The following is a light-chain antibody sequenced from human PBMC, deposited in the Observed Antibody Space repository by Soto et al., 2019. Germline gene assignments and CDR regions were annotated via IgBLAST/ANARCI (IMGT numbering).Light chain of an antibody. V-gene: IGKV3-15*01. CDR2: GAS. J-gene: IGKJ4*01. CDR3: QQYGSSTRLLT. CDR1: QSVSSN. Sequence: EIVMKQSPATLSVSPRERATLSCRASQSVSSNLAWYQQKPGQAPRLLIYGASTRATGIPARFSGSGSGTDFTLTISRLEPEDVAVYYCQQYGSSTRLLTFGGGTKVDI.